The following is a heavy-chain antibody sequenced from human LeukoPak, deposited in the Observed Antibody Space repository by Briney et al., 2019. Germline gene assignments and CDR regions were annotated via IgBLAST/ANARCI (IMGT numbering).Heavy chain of an antibody. CDR1: VFTFSSYA. J-gene: IGHJ4*02. Sequence: GGSLRLSCAASVFTFSSYAMSWVRQAPGKGLEWVSAISGSGGSTYYADSVKGRFTISRDNSKNTLYLQMNSLRAEDTAVYYCAKSTTLRYFTIPDYWGQGTLVTVSS. CDR2: ISGSGGST. V-gene: IGHV3-23*01. D-gene: IGHD3-9*01. CDR3: AKSTTLRYFTIPDY.